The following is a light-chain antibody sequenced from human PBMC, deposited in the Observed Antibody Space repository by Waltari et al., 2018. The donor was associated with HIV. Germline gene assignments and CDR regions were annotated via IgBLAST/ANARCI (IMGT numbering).Light chain of an antibody. V-gene: IGKV1-12*01. J-gene: IGKJ5*01. CDR3: QQANSLLAIT. CDR2: DAS. CDR1: RDINNS. Sequence: DIQMTQSPSSVSASVGDRVTITGRASRDINNSLAWYQQKPGKAPKLLIYDASSLQSWVPSRFSGSGSGTEFTLTISSLQAEDSAVYYCQQANSLLAITFGQGTRLEIK.